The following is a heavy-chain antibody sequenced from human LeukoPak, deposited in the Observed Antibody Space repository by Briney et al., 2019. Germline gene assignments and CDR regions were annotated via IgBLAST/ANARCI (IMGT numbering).Heavy chain of an antibody. D-gene: IGHD1-14*01. J-gene: IGHJ5*02. CDR3: ASGSWSRRFAP. V-gene: IGHV4-34*01. CDR2: MNDSGRT. Sequence: SETLSLTCAVYDESLDGYYWSWIRQPPGKGLEWIGEMNDSGRTTYNPSLESRATISAERSKNQFSLKLTSVTAAVTAVYYCASGSWSRRFAPWGQGTLVTVSS. CDR1: DESLDGYY.